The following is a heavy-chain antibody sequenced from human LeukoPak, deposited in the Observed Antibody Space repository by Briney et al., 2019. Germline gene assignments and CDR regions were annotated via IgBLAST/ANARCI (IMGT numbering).Heavy chain of an antibody. Sequence: PGGSLRLSCAASGFAFNTYAMHWVRQAPGQGLEWVALIWHDGSHKFYSNSVRGQFTISRDNSKNTVSLQMNNLRPEDTAVYYCARASSDDYGDVYNWFDPWGQGTLVTVSS. CDR1: GFAFNTYA. CDR2: IWHDGSHK. D-gene: IGHD4-17*01. J-gene: IGHJ5*02. CDR3: ARASSDDYGDVYNWFDP. V-gene: IGHV3-33*01.